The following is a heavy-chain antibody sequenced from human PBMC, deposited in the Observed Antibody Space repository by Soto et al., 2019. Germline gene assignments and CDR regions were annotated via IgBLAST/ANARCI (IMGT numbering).Heavy chain of an antibody. V-gene: IGHV4-59*01. Sequence: SETLSLTCTVSGASITGAFWSWIRQPPGKGLEWVGDVYHSGSANYNPSLKSRVTMSVDTSKNQFSLTLKSVTAADTAVYYCGREGGYGGYVDYWGQGTRVTVSS. CDR1: GASITGAF. CDR2: VYHSGSA. CDR3: GREGGYGGYVDY. D-gene: IGHD5-12*01. J-gene: IGHJ4*02.